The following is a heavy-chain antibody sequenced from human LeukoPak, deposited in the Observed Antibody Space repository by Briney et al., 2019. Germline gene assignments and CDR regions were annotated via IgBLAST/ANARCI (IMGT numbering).Heavy chain of an antibody. D-gene: IGHD5-12*01. J-gene: IGHJ4*02. CDR1: GFTFSSYA. Sequence: PGGSLRLSCAASGFTFSSYAMHWVRQAPGNGLEWVAVISYDGSNKYYADSVKGRFTISRDNSKNTLYLQMNSLRAEDTAVYYCATGPYGSRIVATSLDYWGQGTLVTVSS. CDR3: ATGPYGSRIVATSLDY. V-gene: IGHV3-30-3*01. CDR2: ISYDGSNK.